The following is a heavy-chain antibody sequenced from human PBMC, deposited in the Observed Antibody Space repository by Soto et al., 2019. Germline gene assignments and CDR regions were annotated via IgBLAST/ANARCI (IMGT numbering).Heavy chain of an antibody. CDR3: AKYRRTEEGGYTLDY. D-gene: IGHD6-13*01. CDR2: IYYTGST. V-gene: IGHV4-59*01. J-gene: IGHJ4*02. Sequence: SETLSLTCTVSGDSISNYYWSWIRQPPGKRLEWIGYIYYTGSTTYDPSLESRVTMSVDTSKNQFSLKLNSVNAADTAVYYCAKYRRTEEGGYTLDYWGRGTLVTVSS. CDR1: GDSISNYY.